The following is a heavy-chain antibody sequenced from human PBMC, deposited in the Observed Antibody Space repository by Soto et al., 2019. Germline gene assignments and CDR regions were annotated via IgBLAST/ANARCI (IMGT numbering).Heavy chain of an antibody. CDR1: GGSISSGGYY. Sequence: SETLSLTCTVSGGSISSGGYYWSWIRQHPGKGLEWIGYIYYSGSTYYNPSLKSRVTISVDTSKNQFSLKLSSVTAADTAVYNCARLGRLEGAAVDYWGQGTLVTVSS. D-gene: IGHD1-1*01. CDR3: ARLGRLEGAAVDY. J-gene: IGHJ4*02. CDR2: IYYSGST. V-gene: IGHV4-31*03.